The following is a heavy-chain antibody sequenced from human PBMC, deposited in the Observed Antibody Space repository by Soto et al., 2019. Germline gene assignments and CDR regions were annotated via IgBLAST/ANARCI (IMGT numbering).Heavy chain of an antibody. CDR2: ISAHNGNT. Sequence: QVHLVQSGAEVKKPGASVKVSCQGSGYAFTTYGITWVRQAPGQGLEWMGWISAHNGNTNYAQKLQGRVTVTRDTSTSTASMELRSLRYDDTAVYYCARGRYGDYWGQGARVTVSS. D-gene: IGHD1-1*01. CDR1: GYAFTTYG. CDR3: ARGRYGDY. J-gene: IGHJ4*02. V-gene: IGHV1-18*01.